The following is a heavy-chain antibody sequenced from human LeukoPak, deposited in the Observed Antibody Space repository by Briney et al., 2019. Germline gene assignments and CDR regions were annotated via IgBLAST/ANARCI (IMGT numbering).Heavy chain of an antibody. CDR3: ARRSSGKTGFDP. CDR1: GGSISSYY. V-gene: IGHV4-4*09. D-gene: IGHD6-19*01. CDR2: IYTSGST. J-gene: IGHJ5*02. Sequence: SETLSLTCTVSGGSISSYYWSWIRQPPGKGLEWIGYIYTSGSTNYNPPLKSRITISVDTSKNQFSLKLSSVTAADTAVHYCARRSSGKTGFDPWGQGTLVTVSS.